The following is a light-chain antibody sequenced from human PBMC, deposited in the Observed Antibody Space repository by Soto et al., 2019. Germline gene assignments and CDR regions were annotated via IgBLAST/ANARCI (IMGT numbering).Light chain of an antibody. V-gene: IGKV3-11*01. CDR1: QSVGSY. Sequence: EIVLIQSPATLSLSPGERATLSCRASQSVGSYLAWYQHKPGQAPRLLISDASNRATGIPARFSGSGSETDFTLTLSSREPEDAAVYYCQQQGSSPGLFTFGPGTKVDIK. J-gene: IGKJ3*01. CDR2: DAS. CDR3: QQQGSSPGLFT.